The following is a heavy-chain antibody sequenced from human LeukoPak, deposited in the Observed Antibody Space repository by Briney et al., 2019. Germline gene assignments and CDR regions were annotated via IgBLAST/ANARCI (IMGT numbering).Heavy chain of an antibody. J-gene: IGHJ6*03. CDR3: ARRLGRKFGERFYYYHYMDV. D-gene: IGHD3-10*01. CDR1: GGSISSSSYY. CDR2: IYYSGST. Sequence: PSETLSLTCTVSGGSISSSSYYWGWIRQPPGKGLEWIGSIYYSGSTYYNPSLKSRVTISVDTSKNQFSLKLRSVTAADTAVYYCARRLGRKFGERFYYYHYMDVWGKGTTVTISS. V-gene: IGHV4-39*07.